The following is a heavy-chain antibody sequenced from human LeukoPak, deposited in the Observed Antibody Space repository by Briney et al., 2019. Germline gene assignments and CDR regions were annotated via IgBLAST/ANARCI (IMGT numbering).Heavy chain of an antibody. J-gene: IGHJ5*02. D-gene: IGHD2-15*01. V-gene: IGHV1-69*01. CDR1: GGTFSSYA. CDR2: IIPIFGTA. Sequence: GASAKVSCKASGGTFSSYAISWVRQAPGQGLEWMGGIIPIFGTANYAQKFQGRVTITADESTSTAYMELSSLRSEDTAVYYCARDRYCSGGSCYHTARFDPWGQGTLVTVSS. CDR3: ARDRYCSGGSCYHTARFDP.